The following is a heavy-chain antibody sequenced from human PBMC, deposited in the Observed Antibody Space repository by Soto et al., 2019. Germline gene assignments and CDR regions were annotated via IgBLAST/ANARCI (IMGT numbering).Heavy chain of an antibody. CDR2: IYSGGST. J-gene: IGHJ4*02. D-gene: IGHD3-10*01. Sequence: SLRLSCAASGFTVSSNYMSWVRQAPGKGLEWVSVIYSGGSTYYADSVKGRFTISRDNSKNTLYLQMNSLRAEDTAVYYCARDVVTMVRGVMTDYWGQGTLVTVSS. CDR3: ARDVVTMVRGVMTDY. CDR1: GFTVSSNY. V-gene: IGHV3-53*01.